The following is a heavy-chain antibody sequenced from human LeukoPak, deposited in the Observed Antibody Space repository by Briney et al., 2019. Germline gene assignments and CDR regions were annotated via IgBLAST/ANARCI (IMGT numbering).Heavy chain of an antibody. J-gene: IGHJ4*02. CDR1: GFPFSSYG. V-gene: IGHV3-30*02. D-gene: IGHD3-10*01. CDR3: AKSALVTMVRGDRFSYYFDY. Sequence: GGSLRLSCAASGFPFSSYGMHWVRQAPGKGLEWVAFIRYDGSNKYYADSVKGRFTISRDNSKNTLYLQMNSLRAEDTAVYYCAKSALVTMVRGDRFSYYFDYWGQGTLVTVSS. CDR2: IRYDGSNK.